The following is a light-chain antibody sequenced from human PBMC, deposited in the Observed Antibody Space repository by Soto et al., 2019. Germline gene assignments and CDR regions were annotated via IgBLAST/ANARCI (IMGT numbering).Light chain of an antibody. Sequence: QSALTQPASVSGSPGQSITISCTGTSSDVGSYNYVSWYQQHPGKAPKLRIYEVSNRPSGVSNRFSGSKSGNTASLTISGLQAEDEAKYCSSSYTSISTRELVVGTQLTVL. CDR2: EVS. J-gene: IGLJ2*01. CDR3: SSYTSISTRE. CDR1: SSDVGSYNY. V-gene: IGLV2-14*01.